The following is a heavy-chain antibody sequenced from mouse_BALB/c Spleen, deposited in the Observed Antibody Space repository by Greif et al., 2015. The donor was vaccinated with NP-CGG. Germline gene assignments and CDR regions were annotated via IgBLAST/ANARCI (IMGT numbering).Heavy chain of an antibody. D-gene: IGHD1-1*01. CDR1: GYTFTRYW. CDR2: LNPSTGYT. V-gene: IGHV1-7*01. CDR3: ARKGTTVVYYVDY. Sequence: QVHVKQSGADLAKPGPSLKMSCKASGYTFTRYWMHWVKQRPGQGLEWIGYLNPSTGYTEYNQKFHAKPTLTADTSSSIADMHLSSLTSEDAAVYYSARKGTTVVYYVDYWVQGTTLTVSS. J-gene: IGHJ2*01.